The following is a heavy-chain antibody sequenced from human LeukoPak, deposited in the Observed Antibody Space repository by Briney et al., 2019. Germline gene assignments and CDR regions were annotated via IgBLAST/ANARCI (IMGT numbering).Heavy chain of an antibody. Sequence: ASVKVSCKASGYTFTSYGISWVRQAPGQGLEWMGWISAYNGNTNYAQKLQGRVTMTTDTSTSTAYMELRSLRSDDTAVYYRAKDGNGIVGATHVDYWGQGTLVTVSS. D-gene: IGHD1-26*01. CDR2: ISAYNGNT. CDR1: GYTFTSYG. CDR3: AKDGNGIVGATHVDY. V-gene: IGHV1-18*01. J-gene: IGHJ4*02.